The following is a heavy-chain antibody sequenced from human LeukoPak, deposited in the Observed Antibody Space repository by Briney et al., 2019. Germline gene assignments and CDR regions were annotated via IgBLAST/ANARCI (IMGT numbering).Heavy chain of an antibody. J-gene: IGHJ4*02. CDR1: GFTVSSNY. V-gene: IGHV3-53*01. Sequence: GGSLRLSCAASGFTVSSNYMSWVRQAPGKGLEWVSVIYSGGSTYYADSVKGRFTISRDNSKNTLYLQMNSLRAEDTAVYYCARGGYIEMVRGVIGLDYWGQGTLVTVSS. D-gene: IGHD3-10*01. CDR3: ARGGYIEMVRGVIGLDY. CDR2: IYSGGST.